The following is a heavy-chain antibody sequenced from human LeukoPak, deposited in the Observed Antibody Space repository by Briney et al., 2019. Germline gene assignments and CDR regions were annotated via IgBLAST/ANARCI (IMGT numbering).Heavy chain of an antibody. Sequence: GGSLRLSCAASGFTFSSYAMSWVRQAPGKGLEWVSAISGSGGSTYYADSVKGRFTISRDNSKNTLYLQMNSLRAEDTAVYYCAIDPASSSWNWFDPWGQGTLVTVSS. J-gene: IGHJ5*02. CDR2: ISGSGGST. V-gene: IGHV3-23*01. D-gene: IGHD6-13*01. CDR3: AIDPASSSWNWFDP. CDR1: GFTFSSYA.